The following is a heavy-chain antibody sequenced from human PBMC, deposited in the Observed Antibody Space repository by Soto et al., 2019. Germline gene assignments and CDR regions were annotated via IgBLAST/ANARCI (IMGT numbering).Heavy chain of an antibody. J-gene: IGHJ4*02. D-gene: IGHD3-16*01. Sequence: GPLRLCCAVSRFNVMSYWMSWVRQAPGKGLEWVASIKEDGSEIYYLHSVRGRFSISRDSAGNALHLTMNYLSAEDTGVYFCARDIGFDYVNWGQGNLVTVSS. CDR3: ARDIGFDYVN. CDR1: RFNVMSYW. CDR2: IKEDGSEI. V-gene: IGHV3-7*01.